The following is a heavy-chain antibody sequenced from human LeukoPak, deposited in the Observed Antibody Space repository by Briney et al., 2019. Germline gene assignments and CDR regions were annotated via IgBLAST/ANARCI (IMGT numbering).Heavy chain of an antibody. J-gene: IGHJ6*01. D-gene: IGHD6-19*01. CDR1: GGSISSYC. CDR2: IYYSGST. V-gene: IGHV4-59*01. CDR3: GRRLRVGSGWAFLFHHHRMDV. Sequence: SETLSLTSTVPGGSISSYCWSWIRQPPGKGREWMGYIYYSGSTNYKLSLKSRVTISADTSKNQFSLNKSSVSAAETAVYYCGRRLRVGSGWAFLFHHHRMDVWGQGTTVSVST.